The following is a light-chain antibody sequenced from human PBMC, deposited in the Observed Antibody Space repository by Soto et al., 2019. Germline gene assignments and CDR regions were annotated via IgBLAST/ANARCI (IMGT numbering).Light chain of an antibody. CDR1: QSLLDSDDGNTY. Sequence: DIVMTQTPLSLPVTPGEPASISCRSSQSLLDSDDGNTYLDWYLQKPGQSPQLLIYTLSYRPSGVPDRFSGSGVGTDFTLKISRVEAEDVGVYYCMQRKEFPWTFGQGTKVEIK. V-gene: IGKV2-40*01. CDR2: TLS. CDR3: MQRKEFPWT. J-gene: IGKJ1*01.